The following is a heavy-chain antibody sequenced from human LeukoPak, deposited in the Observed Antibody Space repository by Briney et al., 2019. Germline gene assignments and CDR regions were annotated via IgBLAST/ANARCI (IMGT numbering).Heavy chain of an antibody. CDR2: INHSGST. J-gene: IGHJ6*02. CDR1: GGSLSGYY. V-gene: IGHV4-34*01. Sequence: PSETLSLTCAVYGGSLSGYYWSWIRQPPGKGLEWIGEINHSGSTNYNPSLKSRVTISVDTSKNQFSLKLSSVTAADTAVYYCASTSTRYYYYYGMDVWGQGTTVTVSS. CDR3: ASTSTRYYYYYGMDV. D-gene: IGHD2-2*01.